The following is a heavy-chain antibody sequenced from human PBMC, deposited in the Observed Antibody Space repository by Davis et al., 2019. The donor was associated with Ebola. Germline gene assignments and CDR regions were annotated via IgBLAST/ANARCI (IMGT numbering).Heavy chain of an antibody. V-gene: IGHV3-30-3*01. D-gene: IGHD3-3*01. J-gene: IGHJ3*02. CDR2: ISYDGDNS. CDR1: GFTFSSYW. Sequence: GESLKISCAASGFTFSSYWMSWVRQAPGKGLEWVAVISYDGDNSYYADSVKGRFTISRENSKNTLYLQMNSLRTEDTAVYYCTRGSVRFLEWLSQNAFDIWGQGTMVTVSS. CDR3: TRGSVRFLEWLSQNAFDI.